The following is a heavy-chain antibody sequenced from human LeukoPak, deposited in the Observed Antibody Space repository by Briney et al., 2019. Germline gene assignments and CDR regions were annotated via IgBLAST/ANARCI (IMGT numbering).Heavy chain of an antibody. CDR1: GYTFTSYY. CDR3: AREPRPYKSSPAGVGLPAAPRPFDY. J-gene: IGHJ4*02. V-gene: IGHV1-46*01. Sequence: ASVKVNCKASGYTFTSYYMHWVRQSPGQGLEWMGIINPSGGSTSYAQKFQGRVTMTRDTSTSTVYMELSSLRSEDTAVYYCAREPRPYKSSPAGVGLPAAPRPFDYWGQGTLVTVSS. CDR2: INPSGGST. D-gene: IGHD2-2*01.